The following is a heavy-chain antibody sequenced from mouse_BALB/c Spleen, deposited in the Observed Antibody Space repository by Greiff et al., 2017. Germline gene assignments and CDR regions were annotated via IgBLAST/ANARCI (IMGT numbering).Heavy chain of an antibody. CDR2: ISNGGGST. V-gene: IGHV5-12-2*01. CDR1: GFTFSSYT. CDR3: ARLYGNYWYFDV. Sequence: DVMLVESGGGLVQPGGSLKLSCAASGFTFSSYTMSWVRQTPEKRLEWVAYISNGGGSTYYPDTVKGRFTISRDNAKNTLYLQMSSLKSEDTAMYYCARLYGNYWYFDVWGAGTTVTVSS. D-gene: IGHD2-10*02. J-gene: IGHJ1*01.